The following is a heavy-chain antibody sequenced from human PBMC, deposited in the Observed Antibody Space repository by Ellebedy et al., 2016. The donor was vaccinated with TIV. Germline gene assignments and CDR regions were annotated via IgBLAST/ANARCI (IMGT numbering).Heavy chain of an antibody. CDR2: ISYDGSNK. J-gene: IGHJ4*02. CDR1: GFTFTDYA. V-gene: IGHV3-30-3*01. Sequence: GESLKISCTASGFTFTDYAMHWVRQAPGKGLELMSLISYDGSNKYYADSVKGRFTISRDNSKDTLSLQMNSLRADDAAVYYCAREATLHGGDSGRRYFDYWGQGTLVSVSS. D-gene: IGHD4-23*01. CDR3: AREATLHGGDSGRRYFDY.